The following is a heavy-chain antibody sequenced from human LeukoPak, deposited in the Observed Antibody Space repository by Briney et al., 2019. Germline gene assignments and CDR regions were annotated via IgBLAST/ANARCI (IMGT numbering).Heavy chain of an antibody. CDR1: GASISSGSYY. D-gene: IGHD3-3*01. V-gene: IGHV4-61*02. Sequence: SQTLSLTCTVSGASISSGSYYWSWIRQPAGQGLEWIGRIHTSGCTNYNPSLKSRVTISVDTSENQFSLKLSSVTAADTAVYYCARDGGFIWSGSYYYYYYYMDVWGKGTTVTVSS. J-gene: IGHJ6*03. CDR2: IHTSGCT. CDR3: ARDGGFIWSGSYYYYYYYMDV.